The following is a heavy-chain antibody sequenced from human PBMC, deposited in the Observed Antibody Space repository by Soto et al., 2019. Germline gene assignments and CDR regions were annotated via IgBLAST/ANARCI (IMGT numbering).Heavy chain of an antibody. CDR1: GGSFRGYY. D-gene: IGHD6-13*01. V-gene: IGHV4-34*01. CDR2: INHSGST. CDR3: ARMGGSSWYSFRSDY. Sequence: PSETLSLTCAVYGGSFRGYYWSWIRQPPGKGLEWIGEINHSGSTNYNPSLKSRVTISVDTSKNQFSLKLSSVTAADTAVYYCARMGGSSWYSFRSDYWGQGTLVTVSS. J-gene: IGHJ4*02.